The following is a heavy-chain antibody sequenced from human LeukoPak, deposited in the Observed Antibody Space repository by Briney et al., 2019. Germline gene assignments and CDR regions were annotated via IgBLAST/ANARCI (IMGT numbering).Heavy chain of an antibody. D-gene: IGHD3-16*01. Sequence: ASVKVSCKASGGTFSSYAISWVRQAPGQGLEWMGGIIPIFGTANYAQKFQGRVTITTDESTSTAYMELSSLRSEDTAVYYCARDYDCGDSTHYYYYMDVWGKGTTVTVSS. CDR3: ARDYDCGDSTHYYYYMDV. J-gene: IGHJ6*03. V-gene: IGHV1-69*05. CDR2: IIPIFGTA. CDR1: GGTFSSYA.